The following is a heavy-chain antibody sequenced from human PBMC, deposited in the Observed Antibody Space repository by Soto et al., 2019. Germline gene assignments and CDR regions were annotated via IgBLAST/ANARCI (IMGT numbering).Heavy chain of an antibody. V-gene: IGHV1-69*01. CDR2: IIPVFGTT. D-gene: IGHD4-17*01. Sequence: QVQLVQSGAEVQKPGSSVRVSCKDSGGTLNSYTISWVRQAPGQGLEWMGGIIPVFGTTDYAQKFQGRVTITADQSTGTAYLHLFSLRSEDTAIYYCSISNSYGRGDFWGQGTLVTVSS. CDR3: SISNSYGRGDF. J-gene: IGHJ4*02. CDR1: GGTLNSYT.